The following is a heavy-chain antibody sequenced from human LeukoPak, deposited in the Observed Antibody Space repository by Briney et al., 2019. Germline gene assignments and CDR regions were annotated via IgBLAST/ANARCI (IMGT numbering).Heavy chain of an antibody. Sequence: ASVKVSCKASGYTFTGYYMHWVRQAPGQGLEWMGWINPNSGGTKYAQKFQGRVTMTRDTSISTAYMELSRLRSDDTAVYYCARSYYDSSGYFLAWGQGTLVTVSS. CDR3: ARSYYDSSGYFLA. D-gene: IGHD3-22*01. CDR1: GYTFTGYY. J-gene: IGHJ5*02. V-gene: IGHV1-2*02. CDR2: INPNSGGT.